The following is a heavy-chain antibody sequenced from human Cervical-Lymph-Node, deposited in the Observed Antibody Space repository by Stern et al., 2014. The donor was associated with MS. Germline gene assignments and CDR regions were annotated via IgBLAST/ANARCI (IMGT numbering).Heavy chain of an antibody. CDR1: GGSISSDDYY. Sequence: QLQLQESGPGLVKSSQTLSLTCTVSGGSISSDDYYWSWIRQSPGKGLEWIGYIFYSGITYYNPPLKSRVTIAVATSKSHFSLKLSSVTAADTAVYYCARDRPIFGVVNPSYYYGMDVWGQGTTVTVSS. CDR2: IFYSGIT. CDR3: ARDRPIFGVVNPSYYYGMDV. V-gene: IGHV4-30-4*01. D-gene: IGHD3-3*01. J-gene: IGHJ6*02.